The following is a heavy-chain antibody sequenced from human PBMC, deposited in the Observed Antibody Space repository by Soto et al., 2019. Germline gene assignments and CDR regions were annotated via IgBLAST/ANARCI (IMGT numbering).Heavy chain of an antibody. J-gene: IGHJ3*02. D-gene: IGHD3-10*01. CDR3: ARGINYYDSGDDAFDI. V-gene: IGHV1-8*01. CDR1: GYTFTSYD. CDR2: MNPNSGNT. Sequence: QVQLVQSGAEVKKPGASVKVSCKASGYTFTSYDINWVRQATGHGLVWMGWMNPNSGNTGYAQKFQGRVTMTRNTSMSTAYMELSSLRSEDTAVYYCARGINYYDSGDDAFDIWGQGTMVTVSS.